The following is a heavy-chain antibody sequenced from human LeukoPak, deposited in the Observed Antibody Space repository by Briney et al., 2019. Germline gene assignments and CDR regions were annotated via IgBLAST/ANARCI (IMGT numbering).Heavy chain of an antibody. CDR2: INHSGST. J-gene: IGHJ4*02. D-gene: IGHD2-21*02. CDR1: GGSFSGYY. V-gene: IGHV4-34*01. CDR3: ARGSLVVVTAIVGY. Sequence: SETLSLTCAVYGGSFSGYYWSWIRQPPGKGLEWIGEINHSGSTNYNPSLKSRVTISVDTSKNQFSLKLSAVTAADTAVYYCARGSLVVVTAIVGYWGQGTLVTVSS.